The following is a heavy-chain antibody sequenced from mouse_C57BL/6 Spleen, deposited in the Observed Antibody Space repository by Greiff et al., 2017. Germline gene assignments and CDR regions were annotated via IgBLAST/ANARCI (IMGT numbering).Heavy chain of an antibody. Sequence: VQLQQSGPELVKPGASVKISCKASGYTFTDYYINWVKQRPGQGLEWIGWFYPGSGNIKYNEKFKGKATLTVDTSSSTAYMPLSSLTAEDSEVYFCAREGRYDYDEGYFDVWGTGTTVTVSS. V-gene: IGHV1-84*01. D-gene: IGHD2-4*01. CDR1: GYTFTDYY. CDR3: AREGRYDYDEGYFDV. J-gene: IGHJ1*03. CDR2: FYPGSGNI.